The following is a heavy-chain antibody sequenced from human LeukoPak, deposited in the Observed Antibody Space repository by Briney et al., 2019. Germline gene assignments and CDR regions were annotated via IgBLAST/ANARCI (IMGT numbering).Heavy chain of an antibody. Sequence: PGGSLRLSCAASGFTFSSYEMNWVRQAPWKGLEWVSYISSSGSTIYYADSVKGRFTISRDNAKNSLYLQMNSLRAEDTAVYYCARDREEYDYWGQGTLVTVSS. J-gene: IGHJ4*02. CDR2: ISSSGSTI. D-gene: IGHD3-10*01. CDR3: ARDREEYDY. CDR1: GFTFSSYE. V-gene: IGHV3-48*03.